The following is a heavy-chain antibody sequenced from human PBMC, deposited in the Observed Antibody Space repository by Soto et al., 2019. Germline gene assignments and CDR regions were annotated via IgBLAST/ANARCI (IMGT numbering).Heavy chain of an antibody. J-gene: IGHJ4*02. V-gene: IGHV4-59*11. Sequence: SETLSLTCSVSGGSICGHYWTWIRQSPGKGLEWIGYIFYSGSTNYNPSLKSRVTISVDTSKNQFSLKMSSVTAADTAVYYCARVGSSGWSPDYWGRGTLVTVSS. CDR1: GGSICGHY. CDR2: IFYSGST. CDR3: ARVGSSGWSPDY. D-gene: IGHD6-19*01.